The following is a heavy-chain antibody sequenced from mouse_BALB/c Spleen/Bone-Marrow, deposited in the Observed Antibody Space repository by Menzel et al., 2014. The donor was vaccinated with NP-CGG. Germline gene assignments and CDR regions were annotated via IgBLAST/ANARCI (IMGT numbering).Heavy chain of an antibody. Sequence: EVQLQESGGGLVQPGGSLKLSCAASGFDFSRYWMSWVRQAPGKGLEWIGEINPDSSTINYTPSLKDKFIISRDNAKNTLYLQRSKVRSEDTALYYCARRGGYFAYWGQGTLGTVSA. CDR1: GFDFSRYW. V-gene: IGHV4-1*02. J-gene: IGHJ3*01. CDR3: ARRGGYFAY. CDR2: INPDSSTI. D-gene: IGHD2-2*01.